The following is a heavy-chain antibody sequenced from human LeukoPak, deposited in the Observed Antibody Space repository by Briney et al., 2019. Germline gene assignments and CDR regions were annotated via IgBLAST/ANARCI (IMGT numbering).Heavy chain of an antibody. D-gene: IGHD2-2*01. CDR3: ARSGDQIVVVPAAPPGPYYYYYGMDV. J-gene: IGHJ6*02. CDR2: ISAYNGNT. Sequence: ASVNVSCKASGYTFTSYGISWVRQAPGQGLEWMGWISAYNGNTNYAQKLQGRVTMTTDTSTSTAYMELRSLRSDDTAVYYCARSGDQIVVVPAAPPGPYYYYYGMDVWGQGTTVTVSS. V-gene: IGHV1-18*01. CDR1: GYTFTSYG.